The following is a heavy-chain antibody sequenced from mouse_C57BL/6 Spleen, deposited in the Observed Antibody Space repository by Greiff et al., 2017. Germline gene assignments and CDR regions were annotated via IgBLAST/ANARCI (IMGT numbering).Heavy chain of an antibody. D-gene: IGHD1-1*01. CDR2: ISSGSSTI. Sequence: EVKLVESGGGLVKPGGSLKLSCAASGFTFSDYGMHWVRQAPEKGLEWVAYISSGSSTIYYADTVKGRFTISRDNAKNTLFLQMTSLRSEDTAMYYCARTGGSSSWYFDVWGTGTTVTVSS. J-gene: IGHJ1*03. V-gene: IGHV5-17*01. CDR3: ARTGGSSSWYFDV. CDR1: GFTFSDYG.